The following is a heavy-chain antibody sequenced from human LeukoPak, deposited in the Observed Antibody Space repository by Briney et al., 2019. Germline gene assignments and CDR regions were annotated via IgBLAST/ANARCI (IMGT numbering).Heavy chain of an antibody. CDR3: ARGRITIFGVVIIPEYNWFDP. CDR2: IYYSGST. J-gene: IGHJ5*02. D-gene: IGHD3-3*01. CDR1: GGSISSSSYY. Sequence: SETLSLTCTVSGGSISSSSYYWGWIRQPPGKGLEWIGSIYYSGSTYYNPSLKSRVTISVDTSKNQFSLKLSSVTAADTAVYYCARGRITIFGVVIIPEYNWFDPWGQGTLVTVSS. V-gene: IGHV4-39*07.